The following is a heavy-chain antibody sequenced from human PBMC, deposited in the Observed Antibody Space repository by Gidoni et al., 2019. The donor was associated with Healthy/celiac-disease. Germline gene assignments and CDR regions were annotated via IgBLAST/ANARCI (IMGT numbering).Heavy chain of an antibody. CDR3: ARDRDSRGLNWFDP. CDR2: INPNSGGT. CDR1: RYTFTGYY. Sequence: QVQLVQSGAEVKKPGASVKVSCTASRYTFTGYYMHWGRQAPGQVLEWMGGINPNSGGTNYAQKFKCMVTMTRDTSISTAYMELSRLRSDDTAVYYCARDRDSRGLNWFDPWGQGTLVTVSS. D-gene: IGHD6-19*01. J-gene: IGHJ5*02. V-gene: IGHV1-2*02.